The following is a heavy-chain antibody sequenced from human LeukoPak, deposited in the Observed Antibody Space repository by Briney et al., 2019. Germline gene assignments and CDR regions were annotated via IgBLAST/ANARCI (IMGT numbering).Heavy chain of an antibody. V-gene: IGHV3-48*04. Sequence: PGGCLRLSCAASGFTFSSYSMNWVRQAPGKGLEWVSHISSSGNTIYYADSVKGRFTISRDSANNSLFLEMNSLRAEDTAVYYCARDFYGDFGYDYWGQGALVTVSS. D-gene: IGHD4-17*01. CDR1: GFTFSSYS. CDR2: ISSSGNTI. J-gene: IGHJ4*02. CDR3: ARDFYGDFGYDY.